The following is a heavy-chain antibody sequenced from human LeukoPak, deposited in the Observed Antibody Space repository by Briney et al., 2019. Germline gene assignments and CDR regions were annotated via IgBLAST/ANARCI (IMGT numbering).Heavy chain of an antibody. V-gene: IGHV3-20*04. CDR3: AKGGYYDLDAFDI. CDR2: INWNGGST. J-gene: IGHJ3*02. CDR1: GFTFDDSV. Sequence: GGSLRLSCAASGFTFDDSVMSWVRQAPGKGLEWVSSINWNGGSTGYADSVKGRFTISRDNAKNSLYLQMNSLRAEDTALYYCAKGGYYDLDAFDIWGQGTMVTVSS. D-gene: IGHD1-26*01.